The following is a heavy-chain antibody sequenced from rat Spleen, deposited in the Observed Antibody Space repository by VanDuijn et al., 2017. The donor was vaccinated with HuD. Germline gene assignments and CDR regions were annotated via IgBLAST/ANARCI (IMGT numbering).Heavy chain of an antibody. CDR1: GFTFSDYN. D-gene: IGHD4-3*01. CDR3: ARHGRGERTYYYVLDA. CDR2: IIYDGRSS. V-gene: IGHV5S10*01. J-gene: IGHJ4*01. Sequence: EVQLVESGGGLVQPGGSLKLSCAASGFTFSDYNMAWVRQAPKKGLEWVATIIYDGRSSYYRDSVKGRFTISRDDAKSTLYLQMDSLRSEDTATYYCARHGRGERTYYYVLDAWGQGVSVTVSS.